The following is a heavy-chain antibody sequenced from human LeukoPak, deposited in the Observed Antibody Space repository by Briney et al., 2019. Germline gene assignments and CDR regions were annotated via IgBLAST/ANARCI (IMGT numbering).Heavy chain of an antibody. V-gene: IGHV1-8*01. J-gene: IGHJ4*02. Sequence: ASVKVSCKASGYTFTSYDINWVRQATGQGLEWMGWMTPHSGNTGYAQKFQGRVTMTRNTSISTAYMELSSLRSEDTAVYYCARGYGSGSYSDYWGQGTLVTVSS. CDR3: ARGYGSGSYSDY. CDR1: GYTFTSYD. CDR2: MTPHSGNT. D-gene: IGHD3-10*01.